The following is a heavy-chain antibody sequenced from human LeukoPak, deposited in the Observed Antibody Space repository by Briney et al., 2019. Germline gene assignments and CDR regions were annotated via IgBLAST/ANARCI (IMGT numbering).Heavy chain of an antibody. D-gene: IGHD3-9*01. CDR3: ARDHYNYDILTGYYPTNFDY. CDR2: ISAYNANT. Sequence: ASVKVSCKASGYTFTSYGISWVRQAPGQGLEWMGWISAYNANTNYAQKLQGRVTMTTDTSTSTAYMELRSLRSDDTAVYYCARDHYNYDILTGYYPTNFDYWGQGTLVTVSS. J-gene: IGHJ4*02. V-gene: IGHV1-18*01. CDR1: GYTFTSYG.